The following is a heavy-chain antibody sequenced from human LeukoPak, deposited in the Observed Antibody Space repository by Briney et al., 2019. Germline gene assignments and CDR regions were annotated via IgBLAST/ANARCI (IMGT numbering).Heavy chain of an antibody. J-gene: IGHJ4*02. D-gene: IGHD3-22*01. Sequence: EESLKNSCKGSGYSFTSYWIGWVRQMPGKGLEWMGIIYPGDSDTRYSPSFQGQVTISADKSISTAYLQWSSLKASDTAVYYCARFSLYYYDSSGYYYWGQGTLVTVSS. CDR3: ARFSLYYYDSSGYYY. V-gene: IGHV5-51*01. CDR2: IYPGDSDT. CDR1: GYSFTSYW.